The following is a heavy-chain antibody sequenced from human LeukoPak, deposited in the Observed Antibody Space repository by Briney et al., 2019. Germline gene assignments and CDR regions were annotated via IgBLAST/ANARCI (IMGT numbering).Heavy chain of an antibody. CDR2: INYSGST. Sequence: PSETLSLTCAVSGGSISSSRYYWGWVRQPPGKGLEWIGSINYSGSTYYSPSLKSRVTISVDTSKNQFSLKLNSVTAADTAVYYCAGLSSSTWYVRADYSYYYMDVWGKGTTVTVSS. J-gene: IGHJ6*03. CDR1: GGSISSSRYY. V-gene: IGHV4-39*01. D-gene: IGHD6-13*01. CDR3: AGLSSSTWYVRADYSYYYMDV.